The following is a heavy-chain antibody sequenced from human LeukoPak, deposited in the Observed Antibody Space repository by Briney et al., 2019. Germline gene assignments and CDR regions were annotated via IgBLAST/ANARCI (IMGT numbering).Heavy chain of an antibody. CDR1: GFTFSSYA. D-gene: IGHD2-8*01. CDR3: ASDRAPSEDIELMVYAQYDY. J-gene: IGHJ4*02. Sequence: GGSLRLSCAASGFTFSSYAMHWVRQAPGKGLEWVAVISYDGSNKYYADSVKGRFTISRDNAKNSLYLQMNSLRAEDTAVYYCASDRAPSEDIELMVYAQYDYWGQGTLVTVSS. V-gene: IGHV3-30-3*01. CDR2: ISYDGSNK.